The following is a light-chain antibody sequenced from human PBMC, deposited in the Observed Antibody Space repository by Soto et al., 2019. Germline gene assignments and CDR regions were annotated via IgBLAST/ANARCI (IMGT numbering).Light chain of an antibody. Sequence: EIVLTQSPATLSLSPGERATLSCRASQSVSSYLAWYQQKPGQAPRLLIYDAPTRATGIPARFSGSGSGTEFTLTISSLQSEDFAVYYCQQYSIWRTFGQGTKVDIK. CDR2: DAP. CDR3: QQYSIWRT. V-gene: IGKV3-15*01. J-gene: IGKJ1*01. CDR1: QSVSSY.